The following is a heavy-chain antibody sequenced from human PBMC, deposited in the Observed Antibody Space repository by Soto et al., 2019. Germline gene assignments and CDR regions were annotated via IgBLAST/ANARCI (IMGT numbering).Heavy chain of an antibody. CDR2: IYQSGNT. D-gene: IGHD3-10*01. J-gene: IGHJ4*02. Sequence: QVHLQESGPGLVKPSGTLSLTCAVSGGSIRSNNWWTWVRQPPGKGLEWIGEIYQSGNTHYNPSLKSRVTISADKSKNQFSLKLCSVTAADTAVYFCAGGEYTSYYVDYWAQGTLVTVSS. CDR3: AGGEYTSYYVDY. V-gene: IGHV4-4*02. CDR1: GGSIRSNNW.